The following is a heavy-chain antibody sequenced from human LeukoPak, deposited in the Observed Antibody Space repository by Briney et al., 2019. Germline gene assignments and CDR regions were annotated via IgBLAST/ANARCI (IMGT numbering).Heavy chain of an antibody. CDR3: AREVEDYYDSSGYQDY. J-gene: IGHJ4*02. Sequence: PGGSLRLSCAASGFTFSSYSMNWVRQAPGKGLEWVSYISSSSSTIYYADSVKGRFTISRDNAKNSLYLQMNSLRAEDTAVYYCAREVEDYYDSSGYQDYWGQGTLVTVSS. V-gene: IGHV3-48*01. CDR1: GFTFSSYS. D-gene: IGHD3-22*01. CDR2: ISSSSSTI.